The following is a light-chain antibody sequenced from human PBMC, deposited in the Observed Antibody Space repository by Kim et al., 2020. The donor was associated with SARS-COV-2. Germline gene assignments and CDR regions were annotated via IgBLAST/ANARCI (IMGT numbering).Light chain of an antibody. V-gene: IGKV1-16*01. CDR3: QQYRFYAPT. CDR2: ATS. CDR1: QDIHHL. Sequence: AFVGDRVTITCRASQDIHHLLAWFQQKPGKAPKSLIFATSTLQTGVPSRFSGSRSGTDFTLTISTLQPEDSATYYCQQYRFYAPTFGQGTKVDIK. J-gene: IGKJ1*01.